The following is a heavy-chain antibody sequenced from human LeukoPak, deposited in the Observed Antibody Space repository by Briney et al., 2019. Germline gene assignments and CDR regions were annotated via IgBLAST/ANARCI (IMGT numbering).Heavy chain of an antibody. Sequence: EASVKVSCKASGYTFTAYYMQWVRQAPGQGLEWVGWINPSSGARKSSQRFQDRVTMTWGTSVSTAYLELRRLRYDDTAVYYCARERDSSGYSPLHPWGRGTLVTVSS. V-gene: IGHV1-2*02. D-gene: IGHD3-22*01. J-gene: IGHJ5*02. CDR2: INPSSGAR. CDR3: ARERDSSGYSPLHP. CDR1: GYTFTAYY.